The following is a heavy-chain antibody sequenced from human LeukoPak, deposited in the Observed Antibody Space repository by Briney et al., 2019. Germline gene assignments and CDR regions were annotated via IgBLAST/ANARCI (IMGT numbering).Heavy chain of an antibody. V-gene: IGHV3-7*01. J-gene: IGHJ4*02. CDR3: ARGGGFGLSGGILYY. D-gene: IGHD2-15*01. CDR2: IKQDGGEK. CDR1: GFSFSSYW. Sequence: GGSLRLSCAVSGFSFSSYWMNWVRQAPGKGLEWVASIKQDGGEKSYVDSVKGRFTISRDNAKNSLYLQMSSLRAEDTAVYYCARGGGFGLSGGILYYWGQGTLVTVSS.